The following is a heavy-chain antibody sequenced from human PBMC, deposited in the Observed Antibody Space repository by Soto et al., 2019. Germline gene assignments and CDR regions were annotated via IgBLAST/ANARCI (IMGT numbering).Heavy chain of an antibody. CDR3: ARGIAARPTASTYWFDP. D-gene: IGHD6-6*01. V-gene: IGHV1-18*04. CDR1: GYTFTSYG. J-gene: IGHJ5*02. Sequence: QVQLVQSGAEVKKPGASVKVSCKASGYTFTSYGISWVRQAPGQGLEWMGWISAYNGNTNYAQKFQGRVTITADKSTSTAYMELSSLRSEDTAVYYCARGIAARPTASTYWFDPWGQGTLVTVSS. CDR2: ISAYNGNT.